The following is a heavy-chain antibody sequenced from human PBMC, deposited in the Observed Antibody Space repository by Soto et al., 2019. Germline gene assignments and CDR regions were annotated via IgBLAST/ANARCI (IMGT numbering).Heavy chain of an antibody. V-gene: IGHV4-59*01. CDR2: VYYSGGA. D-gene: IGHD2-21*02. CDR3: TRDGDGRMTTNPYYYYGMDV. Sequence: TLSLTCTVSGGSISGYYWSWIRQPPGKGLEWIGNVYYSGGAKYNPSVKRRVSISVDTSKNQFSLNLSSVTAADTAVYYCTRDGDGRMTTNPYYYYGMDVWGPGITVTVSS. CDR1: GGSISGYY. J-gene: IGHJ6*02.